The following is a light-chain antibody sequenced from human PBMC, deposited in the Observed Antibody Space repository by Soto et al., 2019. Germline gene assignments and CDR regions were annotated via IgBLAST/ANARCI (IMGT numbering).Light chain of an antibody. Sequence: DIQMTQSPSSVSASVGDRVTITCRASQDINNWLAWYQQKPGKAPKLLIYAASRLRSRLPSRFSGSGSATNFTLTIVSLQPEDFATDSCEQANSFPRTFGQGTKVDIK. CDR3: EQANSFPRT. CDR2: AAS. J-gene: IGKJ1*01. CDR1: QDINNW. V-gene: IGKV1-12*01.